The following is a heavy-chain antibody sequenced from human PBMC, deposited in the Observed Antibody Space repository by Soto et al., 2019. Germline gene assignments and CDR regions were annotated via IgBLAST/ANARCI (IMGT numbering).Heavy chain of an antibody. Sequence: QVQLVEPGGAGFQPGRSRRLSCAASGFTFSSYGMHWVRQAPGKGREWGAVIWNDGSNKYYADSVKGRFTISRDNSKNTLYLQMNSLRAEDTAVYYCARGAGTELVYYYYYGMDVWGQGTTVTVSS. CDR2: IWNDGSNK. CDR1: GFTFSSYG. D-gene: IGHD6-6*01. CDR3: ARGAGTELVYYYYYGMDV. V-gene: IGHV3-33*01. J-gene: IGHJ6*02.